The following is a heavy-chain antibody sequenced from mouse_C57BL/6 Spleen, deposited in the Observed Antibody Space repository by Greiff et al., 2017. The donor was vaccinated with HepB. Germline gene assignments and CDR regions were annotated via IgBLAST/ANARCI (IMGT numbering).Heavy chain of an antibody. J-gene: IGHJ2*01. V-gene: IGHV1-26*01. D-gene: IGHD4-1*02. CDR2: INPNNGGT. CDR1: GYTFTDYY. CDR3: SVLNWDFDY. Sequence: VQLQQSGPELVKPGASVKISCKASGYTFTDYYMNWVKQSHGKSLEWIGDINPNNGGTSYNQKFKGKATLTVDKPSSTAYMELRSLTSEDSAVYYCSVLNWDFDYWGQGTTLTVSS.